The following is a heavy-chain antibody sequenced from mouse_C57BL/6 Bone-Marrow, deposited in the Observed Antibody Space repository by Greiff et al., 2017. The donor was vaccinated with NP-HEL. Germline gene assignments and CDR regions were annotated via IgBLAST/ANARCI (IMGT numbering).Heavy chain of an antibody. V-gene: IGHV1-54*01. Sequence: VQLQQSGAELVRPGTSVKVSCKASGYAFTNYLIEWVKQRPGQGLEWIGVINPGSGGTNYNEKFKGKATLTADKSSSTAYMQLSSLTSEDSAVYYCTSQRVVAPLDYWGQGTTLTVSS. CDR1: GYAFTNYL. D-gene: IGHD1-1*01. J-gene: IGHJ2*01. CDR3: TSQRVVAPLDY. CDR2: INPGSGGT.